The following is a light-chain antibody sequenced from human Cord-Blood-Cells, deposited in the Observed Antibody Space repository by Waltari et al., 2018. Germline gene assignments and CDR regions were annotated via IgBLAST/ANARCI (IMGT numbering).Light chain of an antibody. CDR1: QRNSSY. J-gene: IGKJ1*01. Sequence: DIQMTPSPPSLSASVGDRVTIHCRASQRNSSYLNWYQQKPGKAPKLLIDAASSLQSVVPSRFSGSGSGTDFTLTMSSLQPEDFATYYCQQSYSTLWTFGQGTKVEIK. CDR2: AAS. CDR3: QQSYSTLWT. V-gene: IGKV1-39*01.